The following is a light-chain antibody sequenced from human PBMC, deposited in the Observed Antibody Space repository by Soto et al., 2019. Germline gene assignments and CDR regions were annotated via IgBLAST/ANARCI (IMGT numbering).Light chain of an antibody. CDR1: RSNIGSNN. J-gene: IGLJ1*01. CDR2: NNH. V-gene: IGLV1-44*01. Sequence: QSSLTQPPSASGIPGQRFTISCSGSRSNIGSNNVNWYQQLPGTAPRLLTFNNHLRPSGVPDRFSGSKSGTSASLAISGLQSEDEGDYYCAAWDDSLDGYVFGTGTKVTVL. CDR3: AAWDDSLDGYV.